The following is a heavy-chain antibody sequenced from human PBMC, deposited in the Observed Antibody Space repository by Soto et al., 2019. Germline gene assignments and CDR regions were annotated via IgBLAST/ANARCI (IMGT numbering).Heavy chain of an antibody. CDR2: TRNKTKGYTT. J-gene: IGHJ4*02. V-gene: IGHV3-72*01. D-gene: IGHD6-13*01. CDR1: GFTFSDHS. CDR3: SRYLAD. Sequence: EVQLVESGGGLVQPGGSLRLSCAASGFTFSDHSMDWVRQAPGKGLEWVARTRNKTKGYTTEYAASVKGRFSISRDDSKDSLYLQMNSLKTEDTAVYYCSRYLADWGQGTLVTVSS.